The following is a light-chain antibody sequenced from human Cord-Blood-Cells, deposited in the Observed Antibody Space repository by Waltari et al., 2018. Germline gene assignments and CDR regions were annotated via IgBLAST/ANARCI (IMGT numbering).Light chain of an antibody. CDR2: DAS. CDR3: QQRRNWPPVT. CDR1: QSVSSY. J-gene: IGKJ5*01. Sequence: EIVLTQSPATPSLSPGERATLSCRPSQSVSSYLAWYQQKPGQAPRLLIYDASNRATGIPARFSGSGSGTDFTLTISSLEPEDFAVYYCQQRRNWPPVTFGQGTRLEIK. V-gene: IGKV3-11*01.